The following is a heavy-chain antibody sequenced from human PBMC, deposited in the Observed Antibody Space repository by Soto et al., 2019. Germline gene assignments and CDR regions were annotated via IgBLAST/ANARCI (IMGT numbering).Heavy chain of an antibody. CDR2: ISYDGSNK. D-gene: IGHD3-22*01. V-gene: IGHV3-30*18. J-gene: IGHJ4*02. CDR3: AKDASYYYDSSGYYYVPFDY. CDR1: GFTFSSYG. Sequence: ESGGGVVQPGRSLRLSCAASGFTFSSYGMHWVRQAPGKGLEWVAVISYDGSNKYYADSVKGRFTISRDNSKNTLYLQMNSLRAEDTAVYYCAKDASYYYDSSGYYYVPFDYWGQGTLVTVSS.